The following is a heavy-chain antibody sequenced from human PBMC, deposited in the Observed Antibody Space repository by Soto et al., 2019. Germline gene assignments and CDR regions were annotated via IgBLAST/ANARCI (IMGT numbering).Heavy chain of an antibody. CDR1: GVSISSYY. Sequence: SETVSLTCTVSGVSISSYYWSWIRQPPGKGLEWIGYIYYSGSTNYNPSLKSRVTISVDTSKNQFSLKLSSVTAADTAVYYCAREVVYYFDYWGQGTLVTVS. CDR2: IYYSGST. J-gene: IGHJ4*02. D-gene: IGHD2-15*01. CDR3: AREVVYYFDY. V-gene: IGHV4-59*01.